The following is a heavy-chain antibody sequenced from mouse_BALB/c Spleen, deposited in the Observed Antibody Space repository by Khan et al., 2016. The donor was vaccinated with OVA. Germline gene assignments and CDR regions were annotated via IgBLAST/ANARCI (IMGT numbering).Heavy chain of an antibody. Sequence: QIQLVQSGPELKKPGETVKISCKASGYTFTNYGMNWVKQPPGKGLKWMGWINTYTGEPTYVDDFKGRFAFSLETSASTAYLQINNLKNEDTATYFCARGYGYFDVWGAGTTVTVSS. V-gene: IGHV9-3-1*01. D-gene: IGHD2-2*01. CDR2: INTYTGEP. CDR3: ARGYGYFDV. CDR1: GYTFTNYG. J-gene: IGHJ1*01.